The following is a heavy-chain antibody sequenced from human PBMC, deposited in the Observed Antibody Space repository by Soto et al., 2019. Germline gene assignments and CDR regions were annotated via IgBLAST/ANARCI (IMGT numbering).Heavy chain of an antibody. V-gene: IGHV4-38-2*01. CDR2: IYHSGST. CDR1: GYSISSGYY. Sequence: SETLSLTCAVSGYSISSGYYWGWIRQPPGKGLEWIGSIYHSGSTYYNPSLKSRVTISVDTSKNQFSLKLSSVTAADTGVYYCARVGVRANWFDPWGQGTLVTVSS. D-gene: IGHD2-8*01. CDR3: ARVGVRANWFDP. J-gene: IGHJ5*02.